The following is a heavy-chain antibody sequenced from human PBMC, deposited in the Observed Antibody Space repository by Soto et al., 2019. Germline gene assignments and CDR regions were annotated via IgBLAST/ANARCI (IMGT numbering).Heavy chain of an antibody. D-gene: IGHD6-13*01. Sequence: QLQLQESGPGLVKPSETLSLTCSVSGGSLSSSGFYWAWIRQPPGKGLEWIGCIYYSGSTYYNPSLKSRVNISVDTSKNQFSLKLSSVTAADTAVYYCARLFNRQLARSLFYFDYWGQGALVTVSS. CDR2: IYYSGST. CDR1: GGSLSSSGFY. V-gene: IGHV4-39*01. CDR3: ARLFNRQLARSLFYFDY. J-gene: IGHJ4*02.